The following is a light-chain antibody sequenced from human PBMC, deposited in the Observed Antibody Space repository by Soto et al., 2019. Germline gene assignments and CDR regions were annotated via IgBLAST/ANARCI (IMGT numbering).Light chain of an antibody. CDR3: QQSHNCPST. V-gene: IGKV1-39*01. CDR1: HNINSS. Sequence: DIPMTQSPSSLSASVGDRVIITCRASHNINSSLNWYQQKPGKAPKPLIYAASDLKSGVPCRFSGSGSGTEFTLTISSLQPEDFATYSCQQSHNCPSTFGQGTKLEIK. CDR2: AAS. J-gene: IGKJ2*01.